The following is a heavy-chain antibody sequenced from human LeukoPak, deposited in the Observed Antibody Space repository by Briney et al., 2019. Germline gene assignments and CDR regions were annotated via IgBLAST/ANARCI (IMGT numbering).Heavy chain of an antibody. J-gene: IGHJ4*02. CDR3: ANPVVVTANNPN. Sequence: GGSLRLSCAASGFTFSDYYMSWIRQAPGKGLEWVSSISGSGGSTYYADSVKGRFTISRDNSKNTLYLQMNSLRAEDTAVYYCANPVVVTANNPNWGQGTLVTVSS. V-gene: IGHV3-23*01. CDR1: GFTFSDYY. CDR2: ISGSGGST. D-gene: IGHD2-21*02.